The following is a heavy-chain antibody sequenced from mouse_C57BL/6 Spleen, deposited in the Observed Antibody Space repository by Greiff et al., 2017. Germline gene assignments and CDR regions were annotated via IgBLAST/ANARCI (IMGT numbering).Heavy chain of an antibody. CDR2: IYPSDSET. V-gene: IGHV1-61*01. CDR3: ARGDGSIYYAMDY. D-gene: IGHD1-1*01. CDR1: GYTFTSYW. Sequence: VQLQQPGAELVRPGSSVKLSCKASGYTFTSYWMDWVKQRPGQGLEWIGNIYPSDSETHYNQKFKDKATLTVDKSSSTAYMQLSSLTSEDTAVYYCARGDGSIYYAMDYWGQGTSVTVSS. J-gene: IGHJ4*01.